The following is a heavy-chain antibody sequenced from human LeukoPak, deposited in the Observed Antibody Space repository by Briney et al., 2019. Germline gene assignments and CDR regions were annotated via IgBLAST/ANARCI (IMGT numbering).Heavy chain of an antibody. D-gene: IGHD3-9*01. V-gene: IGHV3-21*01. Sequence: GGSLRLSCAASGFTFSSYSMNWVRQAPGKGLEWVSSISSSSSYIYYADSVKGRFTISRDNSKNTLYLQMNSLRAEDTAVYYCAKDDSYYDILTGHQKYYFDYWGQGTLVTVSS. J-gene: IGHJ4*02. CDR2: ISSSSSYI. CDR3: AKDDSYYDILTGHQKYYFDY. CDR1: GFTFSSYS.